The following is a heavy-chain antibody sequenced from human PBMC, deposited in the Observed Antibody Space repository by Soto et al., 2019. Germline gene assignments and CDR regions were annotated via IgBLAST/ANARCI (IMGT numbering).Heavy chain of an antibody. J-gene: IGHJ6*02. CDR2: INAYNGNT. Sequence: ASVKVSCKASGYTFTSYGISWVRQAPGQGLEWMGWINAYNGNTNYAQKLQGRVTMTTDTSTSTAYMELRSLRSDDTAVYYCARGGLDIVLVPAAIYYYYGMDVWGQGTTVTVSS. D-gene: IGHD2-2*03. CDR1: GYTFTSYG. V-gene: IGHV1-18*01. CDR3: ARGGLDIVLVPAAIYYYYGMDV.